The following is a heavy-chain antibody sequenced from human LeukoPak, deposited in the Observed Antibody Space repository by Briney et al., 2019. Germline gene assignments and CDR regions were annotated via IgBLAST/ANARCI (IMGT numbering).Heavy chain of an antibody. CDR1: KFTFSSYD. V-gene: IGHV3-23*01. J-gene: IGHJ5*02. CDR3: TTDLTYYYDSSGYYGSFDP. D-gene: IGHD3-22*01. CDR2: ISGSGGST. Sequence: GGSLRLSCAASKFTFSSYDMSWVRQAPGKGLEWVAGISGSGGSTYYADSVKGRFTISRDNSKNTLYLQMNSLKTEDTAVYYCTTDLTYYYDSSGYYGSFDPWGQGTLVTVSS.